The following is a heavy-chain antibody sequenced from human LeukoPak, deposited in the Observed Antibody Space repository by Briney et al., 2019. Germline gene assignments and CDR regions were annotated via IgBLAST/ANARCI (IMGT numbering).Heavy chain of an antibody. D-gene: IGHD2-15*01. Sequence: PSETLSLTCAVYGGSFSGYYWSWIRQPPGKGLEWIGEINHSGSTNYNPSLKSRVTISVDTSKNQFSLKLSSVTAADTAVYYCAREGYCSGGSCYSYPADIWGQGTMVTVSS. V-gene: IGHV4-34*01. CDR2: INHSGST. J-gene: IGHJ3*02. CDR1: GGSFSGYY. CDR3: AREGYCSGGSCYSYPADI.